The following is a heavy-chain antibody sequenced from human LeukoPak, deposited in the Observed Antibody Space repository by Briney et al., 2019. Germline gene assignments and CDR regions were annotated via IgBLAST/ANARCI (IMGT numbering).Heavy chain of an antibody. Sequence: GGSLRLSCAASGFTFSSYSVNWVRQPPGKGLEWVSSISSTSSYIYYADSVKGRFTISRDNAKNSLFLQMNSLRAEDTAVYYCARDPLEGSWYFDLWGRGTLVTVSS. CDR1: GFTFSSYS. CDR2: ISSTSSYI. CDR3: ARDPLEGSWYFDL. D-gene: IGHD5-24*01. J-gene: IGHJ2*01. V-gene: IGHV3-21*01.